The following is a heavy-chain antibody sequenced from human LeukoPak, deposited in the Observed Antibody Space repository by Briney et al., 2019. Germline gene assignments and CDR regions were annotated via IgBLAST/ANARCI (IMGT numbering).Heavy chain of an antibody. D-gene: IGHD6-13*01. V-gene: IGHV4-34*01. Sequence: GSLRLSCAASGFTFRSYAMTWVRQAPGKGLEWIGEINHSGSTNYNPSFKSRVTISVDTSKNQFSLKLSSVTAADTAVYYCARPRYLAAAPFDYWGQGTLVTVSS. CDR3: ARPRYLAAAPFDY. CDR1: GFTFRSYA. CDR2: INHSGST. J-gene: IGHJ4*02.